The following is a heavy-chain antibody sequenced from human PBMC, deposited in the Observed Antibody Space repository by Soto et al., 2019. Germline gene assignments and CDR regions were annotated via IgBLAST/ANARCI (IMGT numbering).Heavy chain of an antibody. J-gene: IGHJ6*02. CDR1: RYTFTNFY. D-gene: IGHD1-26*01. V-gene: IGHV1-46*01. CDR3: ARSQVGRPLDV. CDR2: INPSGGST. Sequence: RASVKVSCKASRYTFTNFYIHWLRQAPGQGLEWMGIINPSGGSTTYPQKFQGRVTMTRDTSTSTVHMELITLRSEDTAVYYCARSQVGRPLDVGGPGSTVT.